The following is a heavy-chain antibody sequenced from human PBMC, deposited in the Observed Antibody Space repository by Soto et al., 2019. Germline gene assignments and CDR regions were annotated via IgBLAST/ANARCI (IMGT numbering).Heavy chain of an antibody. CDR2: IIPIFGTA. D-gene: IGHD6-19*01. J-gene: IGHJ6*02. Sequence: SVKVSCKASRVAFSKFIVTWVRQAPGLGLEWVGGIIPIFGTANYAQKFQGRVTITADESTSTSYMEVDNLRSEDTAVYYCAKVRYSSPMGYYYGMDVWGQGTTVTVSS. CDR3: AKVRYSSPMGYYYGMDV. V-gene: IGHV1-69*13. CDR1: RVAFSKFI.